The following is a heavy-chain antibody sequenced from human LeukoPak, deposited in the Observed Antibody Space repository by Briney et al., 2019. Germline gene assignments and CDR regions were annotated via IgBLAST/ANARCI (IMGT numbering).Heavy chain of an antibody. J-gene: IGHJ4*02. CDR3: ANDLFAAAGAIDC. D-gene: IGHD3-10*02. CDR2: IRSDGSNK. CDR1: GFTFSNYG. V-gene: IGHV3-30*02. Sequence: GGSLRLSCTASGFTFSNYGIHWVRQAPGKGLEWVTFIRSDGSNKYYADSVKGRFTISRDNSKNTLYLQMNSLRAEDTAVYYCANDLFAAAGAIDCWGQGTLVTVSS.